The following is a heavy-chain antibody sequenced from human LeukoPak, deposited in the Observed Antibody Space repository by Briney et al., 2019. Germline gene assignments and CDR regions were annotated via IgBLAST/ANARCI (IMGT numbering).Heavy chain of an antibody. Sequence: ASVKVSCKASGYTFTDNYMHWVRQAPGQGLECMAWIVPKSGGKTSAQRLRGGVTIPRDTSITTGYMELSSLTPDDTAIYYCARWRGYSSGWSGPFDDWGQGALVTVSS. CDR3: ARWRGYSSGWSGPFDD. CDR1: GYTFTDNY. V-gene: IGHV1-2*02. J-gene: IGHJ4*02. D-gene: IGHD6-19*01. CDR2: IVPKSGGK.